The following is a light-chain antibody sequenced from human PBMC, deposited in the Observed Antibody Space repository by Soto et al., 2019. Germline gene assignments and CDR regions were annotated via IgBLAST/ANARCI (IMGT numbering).Light chain of an antibody. CDR3: AAWDDTVRSYV. CDR1: ISNIATNY. CDR2: RDN. J-gene: IGLJ1*01. Sequence: QSVLTQPPSVSGTPGQRVTISCSGGISNIATNYVHWFQQLPGTAPKVLSNRDNQRPSGVPDRFSGSKSGTSASLAISGLRSEDEAEYYCAAWDDTVRSYVFGTGTKV. V-gene: IGLV1-47*01.